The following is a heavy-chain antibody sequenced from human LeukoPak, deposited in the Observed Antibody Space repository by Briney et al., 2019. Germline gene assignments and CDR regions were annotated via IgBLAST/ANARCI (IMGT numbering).Heavy chain of an antibody. CDR2: INHSGST. J-gene: IGHJ4*02. CDR3: ARRNGQDIVPTFRRRYYFDY. V-gene: IGHV4-34*01. D-gene: IGHD5-12*01. CDR1: GGSFSGYY. Sequence: SETLSLTCAVYGGSFSGYYWSWIRQPPGKGLEWIGEINHSGSTNYDPSLKSRVSISVDTSKNQFSLKLSSVTAADTAVYYCARRNGQDIVPTFRRRYYFDYWGQGTLVTVSS.